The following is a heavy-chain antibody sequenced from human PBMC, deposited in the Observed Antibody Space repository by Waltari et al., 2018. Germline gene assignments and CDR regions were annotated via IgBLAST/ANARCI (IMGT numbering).Heavy chain of an antibody. V-gene: IGHV4-38-2*01. J-gene: IGHJ5*02. Sequence: HVQLPESGHGLVKPSETLSLTCSVSGYSISSGYWWGWIRQPPGKGLEWIASIYYTSGYTQYTPSLRSRVTISSDTSKNQFSLRLTSVTAADTAVYYCANNEWGLPVSWGQGTLVTVSS. CDR2: IYYTSGYT. CDR1: GYSISSGYW. CDR3: ANNEWGLPVS. D-gene: IGHD1-26*01.